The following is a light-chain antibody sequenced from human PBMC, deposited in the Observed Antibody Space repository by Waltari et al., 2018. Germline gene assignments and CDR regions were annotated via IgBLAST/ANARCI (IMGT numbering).Light chain of an antibody. CDR1: QGVGKY. V-gene: IGKV3-20*01. CDR2: HTS. Sequence: EIVLTQSPGTLSLSPGERATLSCRASQGVGKYLAWYQQRPGQAPRLLLDHTSIRATVIPDWFSGSGYGTDFSLTISRLEPEDFAVYFCQKYDFLPATFGQGTTVEIK. J-gene: IGKJ1*01. CDR3: QKYDFLPAT.